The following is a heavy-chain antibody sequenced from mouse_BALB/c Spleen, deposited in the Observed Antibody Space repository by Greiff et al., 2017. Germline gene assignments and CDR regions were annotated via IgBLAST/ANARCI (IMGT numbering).Heavy chain of an antibody. J-gene: IGHJ2*01. D-gene: IGHD1-1*01. CDR2: ISDGGSYT. CDR3: ARGYGSSYFDY. V-gene: IGHV5-4*02. CDR1: GFTFSDYY. Sequence: DVHLVESGGGLVKPGGSLKLSCAASGFTFSDYYMYWVRQTPEKRLEWVATISDGGSYTYYPDSVKGRFTISRDNAKNNLYLQMSSLKSEDTAMYYCARGYGSSYFDYWGQGTTLTVSS.